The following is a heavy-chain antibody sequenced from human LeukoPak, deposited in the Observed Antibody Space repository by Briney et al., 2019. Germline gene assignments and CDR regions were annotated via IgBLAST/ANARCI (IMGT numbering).Heavy chain of an antibody. V-gene: IGHV3-23*01. Sequence: GGSLRLSCAASGFTLGSYSMNCVRQAPGNGLVWVSSTSAIVGSTYYADSVKGRFTFSTNNCKNPLHRQLNSLRAEDTAVYYCAKDHIMTMVRGVYDYWGRGTLVTVSS. D-gene: IGHD3-10*01. CDR2: TSAIVGST. J-gene: IGHJ4*02. CDR3: AKDHIMTMVRGVYDY. CDR1: GFTLGSYS.